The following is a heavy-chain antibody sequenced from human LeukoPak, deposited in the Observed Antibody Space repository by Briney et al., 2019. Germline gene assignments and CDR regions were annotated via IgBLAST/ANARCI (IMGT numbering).Heavy chain of an antibody. J-gene: IGHJ4*02. D-gene: IGHD6-19*01. CDR1: GFSLSSYE. CDR2: ISTSSSTI. CDR3: ARPRLGSAWYFDY. Sequence: GGSLRLSCVASGFSLSSYEVNWVRQAPGKGPEWLAYISTSSSTINYADSVRGRFTISRDDAKSLLYLQMSGLRVEDTALYYCARPRLGSAWYFDYWGRGTLVSVSS. V-gene: IGHV3-48*03.